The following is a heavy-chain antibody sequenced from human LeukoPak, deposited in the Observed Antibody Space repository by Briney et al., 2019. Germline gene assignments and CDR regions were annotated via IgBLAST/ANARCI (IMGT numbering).Heavy chain of an antibody. V-gene: IGHV4-59*12. Sequence: SETLSLTCTVSGGSISSYYWSWIRQPPGKGLEWIGYIYYSGSTNYNPSLKSRVTMSVDTSKNQFSLKLSSVTAADTAVYYCARGRPRNYYYYYMDVWGKGTTVTVSS. CDR1: GGSISSYY. CDR3: ARGRPRNYYYYYMDV. J-gene: IGHJ6*03. CDR2: IYYSGST.